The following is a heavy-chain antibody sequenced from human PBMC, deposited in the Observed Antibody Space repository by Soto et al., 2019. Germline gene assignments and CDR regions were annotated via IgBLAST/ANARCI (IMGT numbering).Heavy chain of an antibody. CDR2: LSKSGTYT. V-gene: IGHV3-11*05. CDR1: GFAFSDYY. CDR3: ARDQYVFDY. Sequence: QVQLVQSGGGLVKPGGSLTLSCAASGFAFSDYYMTWIRQAPGKGLEWVSSLSKSGTYTNYADSVKGRFITSRDNAKNSLFLHLNSLSAEDTAGYFCARDQYVFDYWGQGALVTVSS. J-gene: IGHJ4*02. D-gene: IGHD3-16*01.